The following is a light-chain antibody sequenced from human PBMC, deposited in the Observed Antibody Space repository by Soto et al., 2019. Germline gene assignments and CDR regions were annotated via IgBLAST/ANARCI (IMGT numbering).Light chain of an antibody. CDR2: DAS. J-gene: IGKJ5*01. CDR3: QQRTNWPSST. V-gene: IGKV3-11*01. Sequence: EIVLTQSPATLSLSPGERATLSCRASRSVSSYLAWYQQKPGQTPRLLIHDASNRATGIPVRFSGSGSWTDFTLTISSLEPEDFAVYYCQQRTNWPSSTFGQGTRLEIK. CDR1: RSVSSY.